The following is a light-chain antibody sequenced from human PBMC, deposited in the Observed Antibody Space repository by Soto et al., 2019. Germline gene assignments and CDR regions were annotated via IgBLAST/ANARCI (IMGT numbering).Light chain of an antibody. CDR1: RSNIGSNN. V-gene: IGLV1-44*01. J-gene: IGLJ1*01. CDR3: AAWDDILNGVSV. CDR2: SNN. Sequence: QSVLTQPPSVSGTPGQRVTISCSGSRSNIGSNNVYCYQQLPGTAPKLLIYSNNQRPSGVPDRFSGSKSGTSASLAISGLQSEDEADYYCAAWDDILNGVSVFGPGTKLTVL.